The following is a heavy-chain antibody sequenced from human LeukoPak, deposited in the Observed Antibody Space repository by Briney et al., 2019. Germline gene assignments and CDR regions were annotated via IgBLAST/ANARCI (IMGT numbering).Heavy chain of an antibody. V-gene: IGHV3-30*01. J-gene: IGHJ3*02. Sequence: PGRSLRLSCAASGFTFSSYTMHWVRQAPGKRLEWVAVISYDGSNKYYADSVKGRFTISRDNSKNTLYLQMNSLRPEDTAVYYCATCYDSSGYQRAFDIWGQGTMVTVSS. CDR3: ATCYDSSGYQRAFDI. CDR2: ISYDGSNK. CDR1: GFTFSSYT. D-gene: IGHD3-22*01.